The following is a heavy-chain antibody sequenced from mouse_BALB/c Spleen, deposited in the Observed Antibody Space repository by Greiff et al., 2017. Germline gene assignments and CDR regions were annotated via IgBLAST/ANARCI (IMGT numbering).Heavy chain of an antibody. CDR2: ISSGGSYT. V-gene: IGHV5-9-4*01. CDR1: GFTFSSYA. CDR3: AREGYYYGSSSWFAY. J-gene: IGHJ3*01. Sequence: EVMLVESGGGLVKPGGSLKLSCAASGFTFSSYAMSWVRQSPEKRLEWVAEISSGGSYTYYPDTVTGRFTISRDNAKNTLYLEMSSLRSEDTAMYYCAREGYYYGSSSWFAYWGQGTLVTVSA. D-gene: IGHD1-1*01.